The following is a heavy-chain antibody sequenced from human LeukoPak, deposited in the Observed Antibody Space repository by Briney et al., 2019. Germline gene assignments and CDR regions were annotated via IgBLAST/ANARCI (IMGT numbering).Heavy chain of an antibody. CDR1: GFTFDDYA. D-gene: IGHD3-3*01. Sequence: PGGSLRLSCAASGFTFDDYAMHWVRQAPGKGLEWVSLISGDGGRTYYADSVKGRFTISRDKSKNSLYLQMNSLRTEDTALYYCAKDKAPSYDFWSGYYSPSRYYYYMDVWGKGTTVTVSS. CDR3: AKDKAPSYDFWSGYYSPSRYYYYMDV. J-gene: IGHJ6*03. V-gene: IGHV3-43*02. CDR2: ISGDGGRT.